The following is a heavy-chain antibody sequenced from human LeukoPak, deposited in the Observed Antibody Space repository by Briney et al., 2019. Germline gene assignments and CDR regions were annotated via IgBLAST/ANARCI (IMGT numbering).Heavy chain of an antibody. V-gene: IGHV3-20*04. CDR3: VRHERGVYYYYYIDV. CDR2: INWSGGET. CDR1: GFTFDDYG. J-gene: IGHJ6*03. D-gene: IGHD3-10*01. Sequence: PGGSLRLSCAASGFTFDDYGMSWVRPAPGKGLEWVSGINWSGGETDYADSVKGGFIISRDNAKNSLYLQMSALTVDDTAVYYCVRHERGVYYYYYIDVWGKGTTVIVSS.